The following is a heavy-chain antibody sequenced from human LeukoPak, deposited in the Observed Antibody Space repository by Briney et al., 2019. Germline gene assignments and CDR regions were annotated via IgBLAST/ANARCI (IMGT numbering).Heavy chain of an antibody. CDR3: AKDLYYDFWSGYYGVDY. V-gene: IGHV3-23*01. Sequence: PGGSLRLSCAASGFTFSSYAMSWVRQAPGKGLEWVSAISGSGGSTYYADSVKGRFTISRDNSKNTLYLQMNSLRAEGTAVYYCAKDLYYDFWSGYYGVDYWGQGTLVTVSS. CDR1: GFTFSSYA. CDR2: ISGSGGST. J-gene: IGHJ4*02. D-gene: IGHD3-3*01.